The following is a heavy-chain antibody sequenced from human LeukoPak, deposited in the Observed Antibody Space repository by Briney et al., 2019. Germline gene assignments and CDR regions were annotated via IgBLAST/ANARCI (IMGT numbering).Heavy chain of an antibody. CDR2: IYYSGST. CDR1: GDSITSSTDY. Sequence: SETLSLTCTVSGDSITSSTDYWGCLRQSPGKGLEWTGSIYYSGSTYFNPSLKSRVTMSVDTSKNQFSLNLASMTAADTAVYYCARQEGILGAKGAFDAWGQGTMVTVSS. V-gene: IGHV4-39*01. CDR3: ARQEGILGAKGAFDA. J-gene: IGHJ3*01. D-gene: IGHD1-26*01.